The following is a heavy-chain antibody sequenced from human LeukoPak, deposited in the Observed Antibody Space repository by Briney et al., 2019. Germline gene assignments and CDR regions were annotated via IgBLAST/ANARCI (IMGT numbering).Heavy chain of an antibody. V-gene: IGHV4-59*08. CDR3: ARTSGWKYYFDY. J-gene: IGHJ4*02. Sequence: PSETLSLTCTVSGGSISSYYWSWIRQPPGKGLEWIGYIYYSGSTNYNPSLKSRVTISVDTSKNQFSLKLSSVTAADTAVYYRARTSGWKYYFDYWGQGTLVTVSS. CDR2: IYYSGST. CDR1: GGSISSYY. D-gene: IGHD6-19*01.